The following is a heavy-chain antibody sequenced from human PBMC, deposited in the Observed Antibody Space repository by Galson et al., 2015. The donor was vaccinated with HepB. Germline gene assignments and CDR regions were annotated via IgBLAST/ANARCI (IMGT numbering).Heavy chain of an antibody. CDR1: GFTFSNYA. CDR3: ARDMYPEDVSGGMVYYYYGMDV. CDR2: ISFDGSNK. Sequence: SLRLSCAASGFTFSNYAMHWVRQAPGKGLEWVAVISFDGSNKYYAESVKGRFTISRDNSKNTVYLQMNSLRAEDTAVYYCARDMYPEDVSGGMVYYYYGMDVWGQGTTVTVSS. D-gene: IGHD3-10*01. V-gene: IGHV3-30*04. J-gene: IGHJ6*02.